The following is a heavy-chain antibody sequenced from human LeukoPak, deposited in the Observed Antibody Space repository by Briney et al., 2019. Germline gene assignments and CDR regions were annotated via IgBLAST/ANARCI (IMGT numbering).Heavy chain of an antibody. CDR3: AREGEVKYSGYVAPDH. CDR1: GLTVSSNY. V-gene: IGHV3-53*01. CDR2: IYSGGST. D-gene: IGHD5-12*01. Sequence: GGSLRLSCAASGLTVSSNYMSWVRQAPGKGLEWVSVIYSGGSTYYADSVKGRFTISRDNSKNTLYLQMNSLRAEDTAVYYCAREGEVKYSGYVAPDHWGQGTLVIVSS. J-gene: IGHJ4*02.